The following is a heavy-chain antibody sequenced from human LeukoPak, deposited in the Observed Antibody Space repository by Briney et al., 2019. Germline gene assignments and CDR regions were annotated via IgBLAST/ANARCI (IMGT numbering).Heavy chain of an antibody. CDR3: TRDALLGYSSSWYVGGWFDP. V-gene: IGHV3-49*01. Sequence: GGSLRLSCTASGFTFGDYAMSWFRQAPGKGLEWVGFIRSKAYGGTTEYAASVKGRFTISRDGSKSIAYLQMNSLKTEDTAVYYCTRDALLGYSSSWYVGGWFDPWGQGTLVTVSS. CDR2: IRSKAYGGTT. CDR1: GFTFGDYA. J-gene: IGHJ5*02. D-gene: IGHD6-13*01.